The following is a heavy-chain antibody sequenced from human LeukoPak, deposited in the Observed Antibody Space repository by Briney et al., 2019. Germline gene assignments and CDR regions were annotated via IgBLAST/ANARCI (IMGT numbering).Heavy chain of an antibody. CDR1: GGSISSSNW. D-gene: IGHD2-2*01. J-gene: IGHJ5*02. CDR3: ARQYCSSTSCYSLPDSWFDP. Sequence: SETLSLTCAVSGGSISSSNWWSWVRQPPGKGLEWIGEIYHSGSTNYNPSLKSRVTISVDKSKNQFSLKLSSVTAADTAVYYCARQYCSSTSCYSLPDSWFDPWGQGTLVTVSS. CDR2: IYHSGST. V-gene: IGHV4-4*02.